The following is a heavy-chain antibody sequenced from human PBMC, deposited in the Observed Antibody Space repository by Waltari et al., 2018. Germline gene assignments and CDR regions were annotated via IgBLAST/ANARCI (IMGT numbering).Heavy chain of an antibody. CDR3: ARGRYGAGSYSDYDY. J-gene: IGHJ4*02. Sequence: EVPMLESGGGLVEPGGSLRLSCTTSGFTFTQYTMSWVRQTPTRGLEWVSYISSRGSATHYADSVRGRFTISRDSAKGSVYLQMNNLRADDAAMYYCARGRYGAGSYSDYDYWGQGTLVTVSS. CDR1: GFTFTQYT. CDR2: ISSRGSAT. V-gene: IGHV3-48*01. D-gene: IGHD3-10*01.